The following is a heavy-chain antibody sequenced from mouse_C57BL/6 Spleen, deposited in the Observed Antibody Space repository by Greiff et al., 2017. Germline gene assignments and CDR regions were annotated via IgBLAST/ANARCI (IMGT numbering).Heavy chain of an antibody. J-gene: IGHJ3*01. CDR3: ARWGWGGVFAY. Sequence: EVQLQQSGPELVKPGASVTIPCKASGYTFTDYNMDWVKQSHGKSLEWIGDINPNNGGTIYNQKFKGKATLTVDKSSSTAYMELRSLTSEDTAVYYCARWGWGGVFAYWGQGTSVTVSA. CDR2: INPNNGGT. CDR1: GYTFTDYN. D-gene: IGHD1-1*02. V-gene: IGHV1-18*01.